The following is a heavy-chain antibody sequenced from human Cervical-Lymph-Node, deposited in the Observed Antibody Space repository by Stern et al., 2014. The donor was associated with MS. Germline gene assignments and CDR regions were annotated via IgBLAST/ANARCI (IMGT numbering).Heavy chain of an antibody. D-gene: IGHD5-12*01. Sequence: VQLVQSGPEVKKPGESLKLSCQGSGYIFANHWIGWVRQTPGKGLEWMGNIYPARADTKYAPSFQGQVTMAVDKSINTAYLQSNSLRATGTAIYYCARRDGAETGYSYDWVDSWGQGSLVIVSS. J-gene: IGHJ5*01. V-gene: IGHV5-51*03. CDR1: GYIFANHW. CDR3: ARRDGAETGYSYDWVDS. CDR2: IYPARADT.